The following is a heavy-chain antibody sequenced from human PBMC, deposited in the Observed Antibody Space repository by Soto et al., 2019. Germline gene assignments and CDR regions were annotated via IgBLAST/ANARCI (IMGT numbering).Heavy chain of an antibody. Sequence: GASVKVSCKASGYTFTSYAMHWVRQAPGQRLEWMGWINADNDNTNYAQKFQGRVTMTTDTSTSTAYMELRSLRSDDTAVYYCARGYYYDSSGYYPWGQGTLVTVSS. CDR3: ARGYYYDSSGYYP. J-gene: IGHJ5*02. CDR1: GYTFTSYA. CDR2: INADNDNT. D-gene: IGHD3-22*01. V-gene: IGHV1-3*01.